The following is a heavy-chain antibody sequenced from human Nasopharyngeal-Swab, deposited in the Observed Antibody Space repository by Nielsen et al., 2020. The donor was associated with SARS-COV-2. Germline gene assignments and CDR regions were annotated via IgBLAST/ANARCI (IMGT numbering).Heavy chain of an antibody. CDR3: ARESRLWLWGFDY. CDR1: GGTFSSYA. V-gene: IGHV1-69*13. J-gene: IGHJ4*02. CDR2: IIPIFGTA. Sequence: SVKVSCKASGGTFSSYAISWVRPAPGQGLEWMGGIIPIFGTANYAQKFQGRVTITADESTSTAYMELSSLRSEDTAVYYCARESRLWLWGFDYWGQGTLVTVSS. D-gene: IGHD5-18*01.